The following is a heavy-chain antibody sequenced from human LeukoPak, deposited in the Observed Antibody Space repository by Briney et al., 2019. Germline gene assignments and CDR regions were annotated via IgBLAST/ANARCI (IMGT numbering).Heavy chain of an antibody. Sequence: SQTLSLTCTVSGGSISSGSYYWSWIRQPAGKGLEWIGRIYTSGSTNYNPSLKSRVTISVDTSKNQFSLKLSSVTAADTAVYYCARSGAESAAFDYWGQGTLVTVSS. CDR2: IYTSGST. CDR3: ARSGAESAAFDY. V-gene: IGHV4-61*02. J-gene: IGHJ4*02. CDR1: GGSISSGSYY. D-gene: IGHD1-26*01.